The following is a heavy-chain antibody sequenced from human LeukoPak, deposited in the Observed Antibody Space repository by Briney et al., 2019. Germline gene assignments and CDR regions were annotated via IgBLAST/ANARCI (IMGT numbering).Heavy chain of an antibody. CDR3: ARVYSSNWDEGYFDY. D-gene: IGHD6-13*01. CDR2: INADSGKL. CDR1: GYIFSSFA. Sequence: ASVKVSCKASGYIFSSFAMNWVRQAPGQGLEWMGWINADSGKLTYAQNFTGRFVFSVDTSANTAFLQINGLKVEDTAVYYCARVYSSNWDEGYFDYWGQGTLVAVSS. V-gene: IGHV7-4-1*02. J-gene: IGHJ4*02.